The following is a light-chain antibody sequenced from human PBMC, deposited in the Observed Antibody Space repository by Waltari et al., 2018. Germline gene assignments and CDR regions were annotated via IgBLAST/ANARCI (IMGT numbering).Light chain of an antibody. J-gene: IGLJ1*01. V-gene: IGLV2-8*01. CDR3: SSYAGSNNLGV. Sequence: QSALTQPSSASGSPGQSVTISCTGTSSDVGGYSYVSWYQHHPGKAPKLIIYEVYKRPSGVPDRFSGSKSGNTASLTVSGLQAEDEADYYCSSYAGSNNLGVFGTGTKVTVL. CDR2: EVY. CDR1: SSDVGGYSY.